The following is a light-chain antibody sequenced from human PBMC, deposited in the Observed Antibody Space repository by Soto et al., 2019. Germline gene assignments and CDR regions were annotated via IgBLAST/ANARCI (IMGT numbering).Light chain of an antibody. Sequence: AIQVTQSPSSLSASVGDRVTITCRASQAIRGALAWYQQKPGKPPKLLIYDVSSLESGVPSRFSGSGSGTEFTLTISSLQPADFGTYYCQQFLSYPITFGHGTRLEMK. V-gene: IGKV1-13*02. CDR2: DVS. J-gene: IGKJ5*01. CDR1: QAIRGA. CDR3: QQFLSYPIT.